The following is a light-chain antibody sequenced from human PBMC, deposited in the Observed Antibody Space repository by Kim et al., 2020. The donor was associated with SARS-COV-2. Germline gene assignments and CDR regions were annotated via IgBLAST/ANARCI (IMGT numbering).Light chain of an antibody. Sequence: DIVMTQSPDSLAVSLGERATINCKSSQSLLYGSKNNNYLAWYQQKPGQPPKLLIYWASTRESGVPDRFSGSGSGTDFTLTISSLQAEDVAVYSCQQYFTTPFTFGGGTKLEI. CDR3: QQYFTTPFT. V-gene: IGKV4-1*01. CDR1: QSLLYGSKNNNY. J-gene: IGKJ4*01. CDR2: WAS.